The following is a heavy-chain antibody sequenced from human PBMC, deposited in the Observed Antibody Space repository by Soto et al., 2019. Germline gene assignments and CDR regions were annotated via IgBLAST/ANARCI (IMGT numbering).Heavy chain of an antibody. D-gene: IGHD3-3*01. V-gene: IGHV1-8*02. CDR1: GNTVHNYA. CDR3: ARSPYDFWSGYSYYYYGMDV. J-gene: IGHJ6*02. Sequence: ASVKVSCKASGNTVHNYAIHWARQDPGQRLEWMGWMNGNSGNTGYAQKFQGRVTMTRNTSISTAYMELSSLRSEDTAVYYCARSPYDFWSGYSYYYYGMDVWGQGTTVTVSS. CDR2: MNGNSGNT.